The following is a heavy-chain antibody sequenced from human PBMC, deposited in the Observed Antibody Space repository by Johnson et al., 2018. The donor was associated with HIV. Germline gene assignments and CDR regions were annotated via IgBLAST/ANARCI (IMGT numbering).Heavy chain of an antibody. CDR1: GFSVSASY. J-gene: IGHJ3*02. D-gene: IGHD1-26*01. V-gene: IGHV3-66*01. CDR3: ARDGEWELSHSAFDI. CDR2: IYRGGAT. Sequence: VQLVESGGGLVQPGGSLRLSCAASGFSVSASYMSWLRQAPGKALEWVSVIYRGGATYYAASVQGRFTISRDNSKNTLYLQMNSLRAEDTAVYYCARDGEWELSHSAFDIWGQGTMVTVSS.